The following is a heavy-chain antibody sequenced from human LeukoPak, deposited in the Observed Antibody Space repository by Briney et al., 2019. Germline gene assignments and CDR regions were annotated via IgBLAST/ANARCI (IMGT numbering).Heavy chain of an antibody. D-gene: IGHD3-9*01. Sequence: ASVKVSCKASGYTFTGYYMHWVRQAPGQGLEWMGWISAYNGNTNYAQKLQGRVTMTTDTSTSTAYMELRSLRSDDTAVYYCARANYDILTGYYPEDYWGQGTLVTVSS. J-gene: IGHJ4*02. CDR3: ARANYDILTGYYPEDY. CDR1: GYTFTGYY. CDR2: ISAYNGNT. V-gene: IGHV1-18*04.